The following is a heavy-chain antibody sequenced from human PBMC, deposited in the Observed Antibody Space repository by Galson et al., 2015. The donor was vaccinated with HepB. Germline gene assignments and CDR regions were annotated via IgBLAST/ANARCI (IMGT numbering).Heavy chain of an antibody. V-gene: IGHV3-15*01. Sequence: SLRLSCAASGFTLTNAWMTWVRQAPGKGLEWVGRIKSKTHGGTTDYAAPVKGTFTISRDDSKNTLYLQMNSLKTEDTAVYYCTTRNWNYEDYWGQGTLVTVSS. CDR1: GFTLTNAW. J-gene: IGHJ4*02. D-gene: IGHD1-7*01. CDR2: IKSKTHGGTT. CDR3: TTRNWNYEDY.